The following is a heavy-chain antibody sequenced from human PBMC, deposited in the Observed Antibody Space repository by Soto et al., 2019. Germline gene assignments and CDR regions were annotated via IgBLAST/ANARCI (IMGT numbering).Heavy chain of an antibody. CDR1: GFTFSSYG. J-gene: IGHJ4*02. Sequence: GSLRLSCAASGFTFSSYGMHWVRQAPGKGLEWVAVIWYDGSNKYYADSVKGRFTISRDNSKNTLYLQMNSLRAEDTAVYYCAREGPRGVTMRRLCDWGQGTLVTVS. CDR2: IWYDGSNK. CDR3: AREGPRGVTMRRLCD. D-gene: IGHD4-17*01. V-gene: IGHV3-33*01.